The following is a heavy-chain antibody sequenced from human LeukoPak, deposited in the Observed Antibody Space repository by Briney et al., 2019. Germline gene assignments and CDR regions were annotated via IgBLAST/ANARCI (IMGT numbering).Heavy chain of an antibody. CDR3: ARGSQGVYYYGMDV. Sequence: SETLSLTCTVSGGSISSYYWSWIRQPPGKGLEWIGYIYYSGSARYNPSLRSRVTISVDTSKNQVSLKLNSVTAADTAVYYCARGSQGVYYYGMDVWGQGTTVAVSS. J-gene: IGHJ6*02. CDR2: IYYSGSA. V-gene: IGHV4-59*01. CDR1: GGSISSYY. D-gene: IGHD2-15*01.